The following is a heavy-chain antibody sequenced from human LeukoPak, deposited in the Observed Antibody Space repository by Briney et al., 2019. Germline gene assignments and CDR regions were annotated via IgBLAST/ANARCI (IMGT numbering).Heavy chain of an antibody. D-gene: IGHD5-12*01. CDR3: ARPRVATITSAYYYYGMDV. CDR1: GFTFSNYW. CDR2: INSDGSGR. Sequence: GGSLRLSCAASGFTFSNYWMHWVRHAPGKGLVWVSRINSDGSGRDYADSVKGRFTISRDNAKNTLFLQMNSLRAEDTAVYYCARPRVATITSAYYYYGMDVWGQGTTVTVSS. J-gene: IGHJ6*02. V-gene: IGHV3-74*01.